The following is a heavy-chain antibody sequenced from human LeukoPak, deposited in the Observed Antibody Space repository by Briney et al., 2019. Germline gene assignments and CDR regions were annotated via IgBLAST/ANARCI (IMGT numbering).Heavy chain of an antibody. CDR1: ASGLTFSSHS. J-gene: IGHJ4*02. CDR2: IHSSGNYI. CDR3: AREYNSRATFDY. Sequence: EGSLRLSCAASASGLTFSSHSMNWVRQAPGKGLEWISYIHSSGNYIFYEASVKGRFTVSRDNARNSLYLQMNSLRAEDTAIYYCAREYNSRATFDYWGQGTLVAVSS. V-gene: IGHV3-21*05. D-gene: IGHD1-20*01.